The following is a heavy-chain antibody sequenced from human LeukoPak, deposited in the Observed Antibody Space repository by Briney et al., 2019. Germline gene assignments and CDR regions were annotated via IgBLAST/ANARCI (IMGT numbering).Heavy chain of an antibody. CDR2: ISAYNGNT. CDR1: GYTFKNYC. V-gene: IGHV1-18*01. CDR3: ARARYLSGNYDDAFDI. Sequence: ASVKVSCKASGYTFKNYCVSWVRQAPGHGPEWMGWISAYNGNTNFAQTLQARVTMTTDTSTNTAYMELSSLISDDTAMYYCARARYLSGNYDDAFDIWGQGTMVTVSS. D-gene: IGHD3-10*01. J-gene: IGHJ3*02.